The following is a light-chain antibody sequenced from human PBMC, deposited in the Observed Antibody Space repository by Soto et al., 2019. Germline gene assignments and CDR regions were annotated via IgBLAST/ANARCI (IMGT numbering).Light chain of an antibody. CDR2: GAS. CDR3: QQYNNWHLYT. Sequence: EIVMTQSPATLSVSPGERATLSCRASQSVSSNLAWYQQKPGQAPRLLIYGASTRATGIPARFSGSGSGTEFTPTISSLLSEDFAVYYCQQYNNWHLYTFGQGTKLEIK. CDR1: QSVSSN. J-gene: IGKJ2*01. V-gene: IGKV3-15*01.